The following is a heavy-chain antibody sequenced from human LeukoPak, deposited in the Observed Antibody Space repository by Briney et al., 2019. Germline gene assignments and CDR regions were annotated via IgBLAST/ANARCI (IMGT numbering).Heavy chain of an antibody. Sequence: SGPTLVNPTQTLTLTCTFSGFSLSTSGMCVSWIRQPPGKALEWLARIDWDDDKYYSTSLKTRLTLSKDTSKNQVVLTMTNMDPVDTATYYCARDKGNYFDYWGQGTLVTVSS. J-gene: IGHJ4*02. CDR2: IDWDDDK. V-gene: IGHV2-70*11. CDR3: ARDKGNYFDY. CDR1: GFSLSTSGMC.